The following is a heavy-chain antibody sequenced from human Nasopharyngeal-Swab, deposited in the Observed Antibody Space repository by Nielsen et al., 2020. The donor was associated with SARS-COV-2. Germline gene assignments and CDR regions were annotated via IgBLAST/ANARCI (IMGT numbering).Heavy chain of an antibody. J-gene: IGHJ6*02. V-gene: IGHV1-2*04. CDR2: INPNSGGT. D-gene: IGHD5-12*01. CDR3: ARERRIVATILSDYYYGMDV. CDR1: VYTFTGYY. Sequence: ASVKVSFNSSVYTFTGYYMHWVRQAPGQGLEWMGWINPNSGGTNYAQKFQGWVTMTRETSISTAEMELSRLRSDDTAVYYCARERRIVATILSDYYYGMDVWGQGTTVTVSS.